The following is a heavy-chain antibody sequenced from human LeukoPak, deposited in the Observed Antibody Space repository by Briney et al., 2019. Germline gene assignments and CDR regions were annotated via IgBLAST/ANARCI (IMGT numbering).Heavy chain of an antibody. D-gene: IGHD4/OR15-4a*01. CDR1: GGPISSYY. J-gene: IGHJ5*02. V-gene: IGHV4-59*08. Sequence: SETLSLTCTVSGGPISSYYWSWIRQPPGKGLEWIGYIYYSGSTNYNPSLKSRVTISVDTSKNQFSLKLSSVTAADTAVYYCARFLTINWFDPWGQGTLVTVSS. CDR2: IYYSGST. CDR3: ARFLTINWFDP.